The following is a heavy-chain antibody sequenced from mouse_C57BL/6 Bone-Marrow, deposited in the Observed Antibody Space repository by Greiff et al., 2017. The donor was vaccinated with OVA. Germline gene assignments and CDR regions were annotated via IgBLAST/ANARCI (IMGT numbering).Heavy chain of an antibody. Sequence: LVESGAELVRPGTSVKVSCKASGYAFTNYLIEWVKQRPGQGLEWIGVINPGSGGTNYNEKFKGKATLTADKSSSTAYMQLSSLTSEDSAVYFCARWRWYPFAYWGQGTLVTVSA. V-gene: IGHV1-54*01. D-gene: IGHD2-1*01. CDR1: GYAFTNYL. CDR2: INPGSGGT. J-gene: IGHJ3*01. CDR3: ARWRWYPFAY.